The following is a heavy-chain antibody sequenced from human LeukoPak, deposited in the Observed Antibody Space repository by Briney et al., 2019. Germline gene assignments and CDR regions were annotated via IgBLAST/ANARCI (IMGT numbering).Heavy chain of an antibody. CDR2: IYYSGST. J-gene: IGHJ4*02. D-gene: IGHD3-22*01. CDR3: ARGPTYYYDSSGYNIDY. Sequence: PSQTLSLTCTVSGGSISSGDYYWSWIRQPPGKGLEWIGYIYYSGSTYYNPSLKSRVTISVDTSKNQSSLKLSSVTAADTAVYYCARGPTYYYDSSGYNIDYWGQGTLVTVSS. V-gene: IGHV4-30-4*01. CDR1: GGSISSGDYY.